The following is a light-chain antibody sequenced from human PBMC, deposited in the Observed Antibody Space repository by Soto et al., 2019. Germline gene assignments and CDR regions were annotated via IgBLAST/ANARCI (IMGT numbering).Light chain of an antibody. Sequence: EIVLTQSPATLSLSPGERATLSCRASQSVNSYLAWYQQKPGQAPRLLIYGASTRATGIPARFSGSGSGTDFTLTISSLEPEDFAIYYCQQRSSWPPTFGQGTKLEIK. V-gene: IGKV3-11*01. CDR3: QQRSSWPPT. CDR2: GAS. J-gene: IGKJ2*01. CDR1: QSVNSY.